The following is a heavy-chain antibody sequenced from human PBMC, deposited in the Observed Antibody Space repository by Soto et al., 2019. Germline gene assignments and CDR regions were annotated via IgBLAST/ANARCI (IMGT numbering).Heavy chain of an antibody. CDR1: GFTFSSYG. Sequence: PGGSLRLSCAASGFTFSSYGMHWVRQAPGKGLEWVAVISYDGSNKYYADSVKGRFTISRDNSKNTLYLQMNSLRAEDTAVYHCAKDLYSGYDYVDYWGQGTLVTVSS. CDR2: ISYDGSNK. J-gene: IGHJ4*02. V-gene: IGHV3-30*18. D-gene: IGHD5-12*01. CDR3: AKDLYSGYDYVDY.